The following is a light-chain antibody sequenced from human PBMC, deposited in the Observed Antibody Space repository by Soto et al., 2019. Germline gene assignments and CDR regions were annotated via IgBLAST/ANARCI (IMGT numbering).Light chain of an antibody. J-gene: IGKJ1*01. CDR1: QSVSSSY. CDR2: GAS. V-gene: IGKV3-20*01. Sequence: EIVLTQSPGTLSLSPGERATLSCRASQSVSSSYLAWYQQKPGQAARPLIYGASSRATGIPDRFSGSGSGTDFTLTISRLETEDFAVYYCQQYGSSPWTFGQGTKVEIK. CDR3: QQYGSSPWT.